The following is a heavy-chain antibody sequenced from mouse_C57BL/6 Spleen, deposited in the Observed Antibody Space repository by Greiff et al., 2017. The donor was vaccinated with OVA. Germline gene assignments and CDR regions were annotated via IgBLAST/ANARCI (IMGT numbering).Heavy chain of an antibody. D-gene: IGHD1-1*01. CDR3: ARRRSYGSSGYFDV. V-gene: IGHV1-26*01. Sequence: EVQLQQSGPELVKPGASVKLSCTASGYTFTDYYMNWVKQSHGKSLEWIGDINPNNGGTSYNPTFKGKATLTVDTSSSPAYLELRSLTSEDSADYYGARRRSYGSSGYFDVWGTGTTVTVSS. CDR2: INPNNGGT. J-gene: IGHJ1*03. CDR1: GYTFTDYY.